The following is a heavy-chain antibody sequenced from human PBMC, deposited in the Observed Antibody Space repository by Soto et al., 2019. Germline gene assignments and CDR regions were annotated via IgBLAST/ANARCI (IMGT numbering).Heavy chain of an antibody. Sequence: ASVKVSCKASGYTFTRYGISWVRQAPGQGLEWMGWISAYNGNTNYAQKLQGRVTMTTDTSTSTAYMELRSLRSDDTAVYYCARDFVVVPAAMRAFDIWGQGTMVTVSS. J-gene: IGHJ3*02. D-gene: IGHD2-2*01. CDR2: ISAYNGNT. CDR3: ARDFVVVPAAMRAFDI. V-gene: IGHV1-18*01. CDR1: GYTFTRYG.